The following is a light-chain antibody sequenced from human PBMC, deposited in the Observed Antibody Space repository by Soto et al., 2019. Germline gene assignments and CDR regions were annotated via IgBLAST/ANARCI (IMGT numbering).Light chain of an antibody. Sequence: DIQMTQSPSTLSASVGDRVTITCRASQSIGTYLHWYQQKPGKAPKLLIYDASSLESGVPSRFSGSGSGTEFTLTISSLQPDDFATYYCQQYNSYSRTFGQGTKVDIK. CDR2: DAS. J-gene: IGKJ1*01. V-gene: IGKV1-5*01. CDR3: QQYNSYSRT. CDR1: QSIGTY.